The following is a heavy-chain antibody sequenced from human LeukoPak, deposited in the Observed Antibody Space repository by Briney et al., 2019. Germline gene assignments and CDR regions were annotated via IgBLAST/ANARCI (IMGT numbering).Heavy chain of an antibody. Sequence: GASVKVSCKASGYTFTGYYMHWVRQAPGQGLEWMGWISAYNGNTNYAQKLQGRVTMTTDTSTSTAYMELRSLRSDDTAVYYCARDSITIFGVVKLGYWGQGTLVTVSS. CDR1: GYTFTGYY. CDR3: ARDSITIFGVVKLGY. J-gene: IGHJ4*02. CDR2: ISAYNGNT. D-gene: IGHD3-3*01. V-gene: IGHV1-18*04.